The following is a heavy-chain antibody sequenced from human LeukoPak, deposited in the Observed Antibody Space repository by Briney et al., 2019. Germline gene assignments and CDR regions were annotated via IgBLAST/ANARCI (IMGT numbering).Heavy chain of an antibody. D-gene: IGHD3-10*01. CDR2: IYYSGST. V-gene: IGHV4-39*07. CDR3: ARSEGYGSGSYYRHLFNY. J-gene: IGHJ4*02. Sequence: PSETLSLTCTVSGGSIYSSSYYWGWIRQPPGKGLEWIGSIYYSGSTDYNSSLKSRVTISVDTSKNQFSLKLSSVTAADTAVYYCARSEGYGSGSYYRHLFNYWGQGALVTVSS. CDR1: GGSIYSSSYY.